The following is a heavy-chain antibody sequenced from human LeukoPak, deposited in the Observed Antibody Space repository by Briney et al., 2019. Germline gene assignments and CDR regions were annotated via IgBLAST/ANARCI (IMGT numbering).Heavy chain of an antibody. D-gene: IGHD3-16*01. Sequence: KPPETLSLTCTVSGGSISSGAYYWSWIRQHPGKGLEWIGYIYYSGTTHYNPSLKSRVTMSVDTSKNQFSLKLSSVTAADTAVYYCARVLRGTEYYLDNWGQGTLVTVSS. CDR1: GGSISSGAYY. J-gene: IGHJ4*02. V-gene: IGHV4-31*03. CDR3: ARVLRGTEYYLDN. CDR2: IYYSGTT.